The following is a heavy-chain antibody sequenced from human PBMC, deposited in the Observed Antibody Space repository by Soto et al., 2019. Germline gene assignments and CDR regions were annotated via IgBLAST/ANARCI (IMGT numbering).Heavy chain of an antibody. D-gene: IGHD3-22*01. Sequence: ASVKVSCKVSGYTLTELSMHWVRQAPGKGLEWMGGFDPEDGETIYAQKFQGRVTMTEDTSTDTAYMELSSLRSEDTAVYYCATDRSLRVPVYYYDSSGQAGNWFEPWGQGTLVTVSS. J-gene: IGHJ5*02. CDR3: ATDRSLRVPVYYYDSSGQAGNWFEP. CDR2: FDPEDGET. CDR1: GYTLTELS. V-gene: IGHV1-24*01.